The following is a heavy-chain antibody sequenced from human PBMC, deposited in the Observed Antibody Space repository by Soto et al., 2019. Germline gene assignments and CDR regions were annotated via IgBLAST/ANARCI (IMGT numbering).Heavy chain of an antibody. D-gene: IGHD2-2*01. V-gene: IGHV1-3*01. CDR1: GYTFTSYA. CDR3: ARNDCSSTSCQGAFDI. J-gene: IGHJ3*02. Sequence: QVQLVQSGAEVKKPGASVKVSCKASGYTFTSYAMHWVRQAPGQRLEWMGWINAGNGNTKYSQKFQGRVTITRDTSASTAYMELSSLRSEDTAVYYCARNDCSSTSCQGAFDIWGQATMVTVSS. CDR2: INAGNGNT.